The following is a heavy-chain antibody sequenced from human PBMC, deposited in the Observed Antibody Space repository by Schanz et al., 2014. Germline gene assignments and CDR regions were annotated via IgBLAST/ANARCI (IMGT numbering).Heavy chain of an antibody. J-gene: IGHJ3*01. V-gene: IGHV3-53*01. CDR1: GFTVSSNY. CDR2: MYINSGST. D-gene: IGHD5-12*01. Sequence: EVQLVESGGGLVQPGGSLRLSCAASGFTVSSNYLTWVRQAPGKGLEWVSSMYINSGSTQYADSVKGRFIISRDSSKNTLFLQMNSLSAEDTAVYFCARDGGRDGYNLAFDVWGQGTLVTVSS. CDR3: ARDGGRDGYNLAFDV.